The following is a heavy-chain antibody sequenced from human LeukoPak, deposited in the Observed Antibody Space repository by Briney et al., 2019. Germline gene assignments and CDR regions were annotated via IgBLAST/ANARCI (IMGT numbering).Heavy chain of an antibody. D-gene: IGHD5-18*01. V-gene: IGHV3-53*01. Sequence: GGSLRLSCAASGFTVSSNYMSWVRQAPGKGLEWVSVIYSGGSAYYADSVKGRFTISRDNSKNTLYLQMNSLRAEDTAVYYCASTDTAMAPFDYWGQGTLVTVSS. CDR3: ASTDTAMAPFDY. CDR2: IYSGGSA. J-gene: IGHJ4*02. CDR1: GFTVSSNY.